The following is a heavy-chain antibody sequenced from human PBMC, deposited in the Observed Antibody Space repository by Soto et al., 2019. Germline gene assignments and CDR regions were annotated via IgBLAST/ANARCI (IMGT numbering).Heavy chain of an antibody. J-gene: IGHJ4*02. V-gene: IGHV3-7*03. CDR2: IKEDGSEK. CDR1: RFTFSSYW. D-gene: IGHD3-3*01. Sequence: LSCAASRFTFSSYWMNWVRQAPGKGLEWVANIKEDGSEKYYGDSVKGGFTISRDNAQNSLFLQMNSLRAEDTAVYYCARIRFLDYWGQGTLVTVSS. CDR3: ARIRFLDY.